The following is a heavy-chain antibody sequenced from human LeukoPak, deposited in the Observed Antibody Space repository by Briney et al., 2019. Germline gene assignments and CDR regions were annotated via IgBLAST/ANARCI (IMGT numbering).Heavy chain of an antibody. D-gene: IGHD5-18*01. CDR1: GYTFTSYG. CDR2: ISAYNGNT. J-gene: IGHJ3*02. Sequence: ASVKVSCKASGYTFTSYGISWVRQAPGQGLEWMGWISAYNGNTNYAQKLQGRVTTTTDTSTSTAYMELRSLRSDDTAVYYCARAGGYSYQLTEGGDAFDIWGQGTMVTVSS. CDR3: ARAGGYSYQLTEGGDAFDI. V-gene: IGHV1-18*04.